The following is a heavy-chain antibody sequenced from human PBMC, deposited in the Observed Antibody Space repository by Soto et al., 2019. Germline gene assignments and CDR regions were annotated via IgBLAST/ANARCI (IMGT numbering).Heavy chain of an antibody. CDR3: ARGGYYDSSGSRNYHHYGMSV. CDR2: ISAYDGYT. D-gene: IGHD6-19*01. CDR1: GYTFSSYG. J-gene: IGHJ6*02. V-gene: IGHV1-18*01. Sequence: QVQLVQSGAEVKKPGASVKVSCKASGYTFSSYGINWVRQAPGQGLEWLGWISAYDGYTNYAQILQGRVSMTTDTSTKTAYMELRSLRSDHRGVYYYARGGYYDSSGSRNYHHYGMSVWGQGTSVTVSS.